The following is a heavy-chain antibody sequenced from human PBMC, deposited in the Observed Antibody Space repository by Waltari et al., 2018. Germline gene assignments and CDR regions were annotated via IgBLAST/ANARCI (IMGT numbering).Heavy chain of an antibody. Sequence: QVQLVESGGGLVKPGGSLRLSCAASGFTFSDYYMSWIRQAPGKGLEWVSYISFSDSTIYYADSVKGRFTISRDNAKNSLYLQMNSLRAEDTAVYYCAREAGENYYYDSLGFDPWGQGTLVTVSS. D-gene: IGHD3-22*01. J-gene: IGHJ5*02. CDR2: ISFSDSTI. V-gene: IGHV3-11*04. CDR3: AREAGENYYYDSLGFDP. CDR1: GFTFSDYY.